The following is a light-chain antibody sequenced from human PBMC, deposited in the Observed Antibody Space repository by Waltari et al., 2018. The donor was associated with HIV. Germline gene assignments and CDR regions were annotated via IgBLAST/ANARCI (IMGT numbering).Light chain of an antibody. V-gene: IGKV1-39*01. CDR2: EAS. Sequence: DIQMTQSPSSLSASVGDRITITCRASQSISNYLNWYQQKPGRAPNLLIYEASSLQSGVPPRLSGSGSGTDFTLTISSLQPEDFATYYCQQSYTKPPTFGQGTNLEIK. CDR3: QQSYTKPPT. J-gene: IGKJ2*01. CDR1: QSISNY.